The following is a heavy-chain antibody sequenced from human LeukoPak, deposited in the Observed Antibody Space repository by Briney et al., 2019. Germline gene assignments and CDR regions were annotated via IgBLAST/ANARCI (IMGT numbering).Heavy chain of an antibody. CDR2: IYPGDSDT. J-gene: IGHJ4*02. V-gene: IGHV5-51*01. CDR3: ERQAIAVAGFHFDY. CDR1: GYSFTSYW. D-gene: IGHD6-19*01. Sequence: GESLKISCKGSGYSFTSYWIGWVRQRPGKGLEWMGIIYPGDSDTRYRPSFQGQVTISADKSISTAYLQWSSLKASDTAMYYCERQAIAVAGFHFDYWGQGTLVTVSS.